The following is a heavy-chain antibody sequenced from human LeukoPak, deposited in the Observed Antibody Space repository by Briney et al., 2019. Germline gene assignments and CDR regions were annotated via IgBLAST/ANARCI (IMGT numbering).Heavy chain of an antibody. J-gene: IGHJ5*01. Sequence: PGGSLRLSCAASGFTFSSYAMSWVRQAPGKGLDWVSSTSSGGDCTYYAGSVKGRFTISRDNSKNTLYLQMNSLRAEDTATYYCAKDRPNYYESNGHYYRRDGDSWGQGTLVTVSS. D-gene: IGHD3-22*01. CDR3: AKDRPNYYESNGHYYRRDGDS. CDR1: GFTFSSYA. CDR2: TSSGGDCT. V-gene: IGHV3-23*01.